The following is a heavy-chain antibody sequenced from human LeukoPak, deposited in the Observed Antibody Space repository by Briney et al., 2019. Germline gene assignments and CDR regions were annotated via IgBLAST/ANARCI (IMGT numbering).Heavy chain of an antibody. CDR3: AKDLHIEATYDSSGDDY. J-gene: IGHJ4*02. D-gene: IGHD3-22*01. Sequence: GGSLRLSYAASGFTFSSYAMSWVRQAPGKGLEWVSAISGSGGSTYYADSVKGRFTISRDNSKNTLYLQMNSLRAEDTAVYYCAKDLHIEATYDSSGDDYWGQGTLVTVSS. V-gene: IGHV3-23*01. CDR1: GFTFSSYA. CDR2: ISGSGGST.